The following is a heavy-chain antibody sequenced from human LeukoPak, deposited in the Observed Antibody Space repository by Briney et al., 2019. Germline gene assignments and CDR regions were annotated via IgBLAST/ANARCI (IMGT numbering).Heavy chain of an antibody. V-gene: IGHV3-7*01. CDR1: GFTSGISW. J-gene: IGHJ4*02. CDR3: ARSAR. Sequence: GGSLILSCAASGFTSGISWMSWVRQAPGKGLEWVANINQDGSAQYDVDSVKGRFTISRDNAKSSLSLQMNSLRAEDTAVYYCARSARWGQGILVTVSS. CDR2: INQDGSAQ.